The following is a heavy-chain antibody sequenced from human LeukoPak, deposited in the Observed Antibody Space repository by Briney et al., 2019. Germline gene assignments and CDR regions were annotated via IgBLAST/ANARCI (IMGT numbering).Heavy chain of an antibody. V-gene: IGHV3-23*01. J-gene: IGHJ3*02. CDR3: AKDYYDSSGYPDAFDI. D-gene: IGHD3-22*01. CDR1: GFTFSSYA. Sequence: GGSLRLSCAASGFTFSSYAMSWVRQAPGKGLEWVSAISGSGGSTYYADSVKGRYTISRDNSKNTLYLQMNSLRAEDTAVYYCAKDYYDSSGYPDAFDIWGQGTMVTVSS. CDR2: ISGSGGST.